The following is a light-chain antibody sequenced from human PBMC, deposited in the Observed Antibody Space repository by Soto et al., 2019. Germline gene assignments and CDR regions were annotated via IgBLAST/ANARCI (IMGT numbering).Light chain of an antibody. Sequence: EIVLTQSPDTLSLSPGERVTLSCRASQSVTNSYLAWYQQKPGQGPRLLIHGASSRATGTPDRCSGSGCWTDFTPTISSLEPEDFAVNYCQQYGATHGTFGQGTKLDLK. CDR3: QQYGATHGT. CDR2: GAS. V-gene: IGKV3-20*01. CDR1: QSVTNSY. J-gene: IGKJ1*01.